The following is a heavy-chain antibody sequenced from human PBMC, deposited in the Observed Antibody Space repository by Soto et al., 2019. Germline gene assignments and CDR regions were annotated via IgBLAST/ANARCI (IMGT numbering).Heavy chain of an antibody. CDR3: ARGREKYFDWLLVAYYYYGMDV. D-gene: IGHD3-9*01. CDR2: INHSGST. CDR1: GSYSSGFC. V-gene: IGHV4-34*01. Sequence: PESLSPTCAVHGSYSSGFCLSGLRQPPGKVLAWLGEINHSGSTNYNPSLKSRVTISVDTSKNQFSLKLSSVTAADTAVYYCARGREKYFDWLLVAYYYYGMDVWGQGTTVTVSS. J-gene: IGHJ6*02.